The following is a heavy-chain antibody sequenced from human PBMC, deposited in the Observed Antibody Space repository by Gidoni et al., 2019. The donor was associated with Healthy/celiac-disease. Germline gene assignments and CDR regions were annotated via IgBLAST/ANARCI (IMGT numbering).Heavy chain of an antibody. CDR3: ARGVHYYDSRRTVDY. J-gene: IGHJ4*02. V-gene: IGHV4-4*02. D-gene: IGHD3-22*01. CDR2: IYHSGIT. CDR1: GGSISSSNW. Sequence: QVQLQESGPGLVKPSGTLSLTCAVSGGSISSSNWWNWVRQPPGKGLEWIGEIYHSGITNSNPSLKSRVTISVDKATNQFSLQLSSVTAADTAVYYCARGVHYYDSRRTVDYLGQGTLVTVSS.